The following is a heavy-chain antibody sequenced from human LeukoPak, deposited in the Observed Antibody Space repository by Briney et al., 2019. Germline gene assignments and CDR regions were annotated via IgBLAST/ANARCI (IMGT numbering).Heavy chain of an antibody. V-gene: IGHV3-23*01. CDR3: AKELGWWSFDAFDI. J-gene: IGHJ3*02. CDR2: ISGSGGST. CDR1: GFTFSSCA. Sequence: GGSLRLSCAASGFTFSSCAMSWVRQAPGKGLEWVSAISGSGGSTYYADSVKGRFTISRDNSKNTLDLQMDSLRADDTVVYYCAKELGWWSFDAFDIWGQGTMVTVSS. D-gene: IGHD2-15*01.